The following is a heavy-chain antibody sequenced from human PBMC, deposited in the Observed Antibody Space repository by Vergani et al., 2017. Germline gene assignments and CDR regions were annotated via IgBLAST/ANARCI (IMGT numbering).Heavy chain of an antibody. CDR3: AGDTHSWQRADR. V-gene: IGHV4-59*02. CDR2: PSTTGGA. D-gene: IGHD6-13*01. CDR1: GVSVTDYN. J-gene: IGHJ5*02. Sequence: QAQLQESGPGLVKPSETLSLTCHVFGVSVTDYNCNWIRQAPGKGLEWIGSPSTTGGATHASHNPSLKSRVSISVDTSKSQFSLRQTSVTAADSAIYYCAGDTHSWQRADRWGQGLLVSVSS.